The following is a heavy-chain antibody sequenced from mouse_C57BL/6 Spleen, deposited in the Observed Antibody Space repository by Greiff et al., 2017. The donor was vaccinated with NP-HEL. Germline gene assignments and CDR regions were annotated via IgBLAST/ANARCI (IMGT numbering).Heavy chain of an antibody. CDR2: ISYDGSN. CDR1: GYSITSGYY. D-gene: IGHD1-1*01. Sequence: EVQLQQSGPGLVKPSQSLSLTCSVTGYSITSGYYWNWIRQFPGNKLEWMGYISYDGSNNYNPSLKNRISITRDTSKNQFFLKLNSVTTEDTATYYCASSLTTVVADAMDYWGQGTSVTVSS. J-gene: IGHJ4*01. CDR3: ASSLTTVVADAMDY. V-gene: IGHV3-6*01.